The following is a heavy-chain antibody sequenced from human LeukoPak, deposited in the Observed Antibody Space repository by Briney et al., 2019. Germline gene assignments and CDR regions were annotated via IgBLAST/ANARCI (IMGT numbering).Heavy chain of an antibody. J-gene: IGHJ4*02. CDR1: GFTFSTSW. V-gene: IGHV3-7*04. Sequence: GGSLRLSCEASGFTFSTSWMSWVSQAPGKGLEWVANINQDGSEKYYVDSVKGRFTISRDNAKNSLYLQMNSLRAEDTAVYYCAKDSSANYWGQGTLVTVSS. CDR3: AKDSSANY. CDR2: INQDGSEK. D-gene: IGHD3-10*01.